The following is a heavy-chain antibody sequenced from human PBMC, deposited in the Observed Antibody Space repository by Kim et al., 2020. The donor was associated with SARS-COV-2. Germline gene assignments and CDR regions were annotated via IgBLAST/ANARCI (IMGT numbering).Heavy chain of an antibody. D-gene: IGHD6-19*01. Sequence: VSVKSRITINPDTSKNQFSLRLNSVTPEDTAVYYCARVFRGSGWYYCDSWGQGTLVTVSS. J-gene: IGHJ4*02. V-gene: IGHV6-1*01. CDR3: ARVFRGSGWYYCDS.